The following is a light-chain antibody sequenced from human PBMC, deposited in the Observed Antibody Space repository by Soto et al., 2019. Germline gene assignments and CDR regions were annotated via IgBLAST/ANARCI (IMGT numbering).Light chain of an antibody. CDR1: SSDVGGYDY. CDR3: SSYSSSTAYL. Sequence: QSVLNQPASVSGSPGQSITISCTGTSSDVGGYDYVSWYQLHPGKAPKLMVFEVSNRPSGVSYRFSGSKSGNTASLTISGLQAEDEADYFCSSYSSSTAYLFGTGTKVTGL. J-gene: IGLJ1*01. CDR2: EVS. V-gene: IGLV2-14*01.